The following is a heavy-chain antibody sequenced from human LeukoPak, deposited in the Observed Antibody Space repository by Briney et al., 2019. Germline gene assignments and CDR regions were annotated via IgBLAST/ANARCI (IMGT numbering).Heavy chain of an antibody. V-gene: IGHV3-23*01. J-gene: IGHJ3*02. CDR3: AKDQYGEAFDI. CDR1: GFTFRSYA. CDR2: ISGSGSAT. D-gene: IGHD4-17*01. Sequence: PGGSLRLSCAASGFTFRSYAMNWVRQAPGKGLEWVSAISGSGSATYYADSVKGRFTISRDNSKNTLYLQMNSLTAEDTAVYYCAKDQYGEAFDIWGPGTMVTVSS.